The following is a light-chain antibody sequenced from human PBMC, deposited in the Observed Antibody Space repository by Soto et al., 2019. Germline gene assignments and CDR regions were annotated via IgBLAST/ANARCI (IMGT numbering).Light chain of an antibody. CDR2: AAS. J-gene: IGKJ4*01. V-gene: IGKV1-12*01. Sequence: DIQMTQSPSSVSASVGDRVTITCRASQGVSSWLAWYQQKPGKAPKLLIYAASSLQSGVPSRFSGSRSWTGSPPTIHTLQHEDFATNCWHQGNSFPHNLGGGPKV. CDR1: QGVSSW. CDR3: HQGNSFPHN.